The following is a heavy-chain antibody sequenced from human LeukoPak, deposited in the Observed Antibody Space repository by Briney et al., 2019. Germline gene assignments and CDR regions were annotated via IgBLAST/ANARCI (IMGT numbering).Heavy chain of an antibody. CDR1: GYTFTGYY. J-gene: IGHJ5*02. V-gene: IGHV1-2*02. Sequence: ASVKVSCKACGYTFTGYYMHWVRQAPGQGLEWMGWINPNSGGTNYAQKFQGRVTMTRDTSISTAYMELSRLRSDDTAVYYCARDRSKYQLLYSWFDAWGQGTLVTVYS. CDR2: INPNSGGT. CDR3: ARDRSKYQLLYSWFDA. D-gene: IGHD2-2*02.